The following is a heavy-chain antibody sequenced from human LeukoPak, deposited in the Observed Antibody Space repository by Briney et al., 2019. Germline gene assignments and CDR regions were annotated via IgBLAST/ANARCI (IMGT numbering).Heavy chain of an antibody. CDR2: ISGGGDT. J-gene: IGHJ3*02. Sequence: PGGSLRLSCAASGFTVSDDYMSWVRQAPGKGLEWVPIISGGGDTYYSDSVKGRFTISRDNSKNTLYLQMSSLRAEDTAVYYCARSSHYDILTGYSEEDAFDIWGQGIMVTVSS. CDR3: ARSSHYDILTGYSEEDAFDI. V-gene: IGHV3-66*01. D-gene: IGHD3-9*01. CDR1: GFTVSDDY.